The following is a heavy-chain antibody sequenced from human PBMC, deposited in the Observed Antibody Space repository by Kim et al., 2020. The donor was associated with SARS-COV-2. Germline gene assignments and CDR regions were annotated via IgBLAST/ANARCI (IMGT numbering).Heavy chain of an antibody. V-gene: IGHV1-18*04. CDR2: ISAYNGNT. CDR1: GYTFTSYG. D-gene: IGHD3-22*01. J-gene: IGHJ4*02. CDR3: ARDKSGDYYDSSGYSRVDY. Sequence: ASVKVSCKASGYTFTSYGISWVRQAPGQGLEWMGWISAYNGNTNYAQKLQGRVTMTTDTSTSTAYMELRSLRSDDTAVYYCARDKSGDYYDSSGYSRVDYWGQGTLVTVSS.